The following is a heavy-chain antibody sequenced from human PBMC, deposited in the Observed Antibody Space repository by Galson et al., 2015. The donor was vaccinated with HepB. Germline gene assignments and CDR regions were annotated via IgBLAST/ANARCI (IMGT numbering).Heavy chain of an antibody. Sequence: TLSLTCTVSGGPISSDGFYWSWIRQHPGKGLEWIGYVFHSGATYYNPSLESRLSMSADTSKNQFSLNLRSVTAADTAVYYCARGVSPIYNWYDVTYFDPWGQGALVTVSS. CDR2: VFHSGAT. V-gene: IGHV4-31*03. CDR3: ARGVSPIYNWYDVTYFDP. J-gene: IGHJ5*02. CDR1: GGPISSDGFY. D-gene: IGHD1-20*01.